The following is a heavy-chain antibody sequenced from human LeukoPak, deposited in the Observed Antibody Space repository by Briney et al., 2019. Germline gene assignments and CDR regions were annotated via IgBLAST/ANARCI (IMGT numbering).Heavy chain of an antibody. CDR3: ASPPLRIQLWFDYYGMDV. Sequence: GGSLRLSCAASGFTFSSYAMHWVRQAPGKGLEWVAVISYDGSNKYYADSVKGRFTISRDNSKNTLYLQMNSLRAEDTAVYYCASPPLRIQLWFDYYGMDVWGQGTTVTVSS. V-gene: IGHV3-30-3*01. CDR2: ISYDGSNK. J-gene: IGHJ6*02. D-gene: IGHD5-18*01. CDR1: GFTFSSYA.